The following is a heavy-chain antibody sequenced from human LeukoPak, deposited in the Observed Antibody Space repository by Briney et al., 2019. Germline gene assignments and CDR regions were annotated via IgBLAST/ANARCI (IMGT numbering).Heavy chain of an antibody. CDR2: IYYSRST. D-gene: IGHD6-19*01. CDR1: GGSISSYY. Sequence: SETLSLTCTVSGGSISSYYWSWIRQPPGKGLEWIGYIYYSRSTNYNPSLKSRVTISVDTSKNQFSLKLSSVTAADTAVYYCARGQQWLGPFDYWGQGTLVTVSS. CDR3: ARGQQWLGPFDY. V-gene: IGHV4-59*01. J-gene: IGHJ4*02.